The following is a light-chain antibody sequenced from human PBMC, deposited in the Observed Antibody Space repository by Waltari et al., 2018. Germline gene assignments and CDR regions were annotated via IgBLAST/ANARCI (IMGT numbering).Light chain of an antibody. CDR2: EDS. CDR1: NLGSKS. CDR3: QVWDTNSDEAI. J-gene: IGLJ2*01. V-gene: IGLV3-21*02. Sequence: SSVLTQPPSVSVAPGQTARITCGGDNLGSKSVHWYQKMPGQAPVVVVSEDSDRPSGIPGRFSGSNSANTATLTISRVEVGDEADYFCQVWDTNSDEAIFGGGTKLTVL.